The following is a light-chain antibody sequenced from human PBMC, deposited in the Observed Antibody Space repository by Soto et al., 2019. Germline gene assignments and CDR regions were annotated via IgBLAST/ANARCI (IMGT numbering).Light chain of an antibody. CDR2: SNN. CDR3: STWDDSLSGHYV. V-gene: IGLV1-47*02. J-gene: IGLJ1*01. Sequence: QSVLTQPPSASGTPGQRVTISCSGSSSNIGSNYVCWYQHLPGTAPKLLIYSNNQRPSGVPDRFSCSKSGTSASLAISGLRSEDEADYYCSTWDDSLSGHYVFGTGTKLTVL. CDR1: SSNIGSNY.